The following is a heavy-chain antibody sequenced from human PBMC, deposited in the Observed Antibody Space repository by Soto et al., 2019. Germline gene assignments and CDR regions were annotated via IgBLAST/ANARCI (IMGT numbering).Heavy chain of an antibody. CDR1: GFTFSDYY. J-gene: IGHJ4*02. D-gene: IGHD6-19*01. CDR3: ARGPRGIAVAGTGDY. V-gene: IGHV3-11*06. CDR2: ISSSSSYT. Sequence: QVQLLGSGGGLVKPGGSLRLSGAASGFTFSDYYMSWIRQAPGKGLEWVSYISSSSSYTNYADSVKGRFTISRDNAKNSLYLQMNSLRAEDTAVYYCARGPRGIAVAGTGDYWGQGTLVTVSS.